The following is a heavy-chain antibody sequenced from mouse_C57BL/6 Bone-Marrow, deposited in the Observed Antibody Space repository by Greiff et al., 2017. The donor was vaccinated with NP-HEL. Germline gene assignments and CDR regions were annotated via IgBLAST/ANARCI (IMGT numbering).Heavy chain of an antibody. CDR3: AKIGIYYYGSSYPYFDY. V-gene: IGHV2-5*01. CDR1: GFSLTSYG. J-gene: IGHJ2*01. D-gene: IGHD1-1*01. Sequence: QVQLQQSGPGLVQPSQSLSITCTVSGFSLTSYGVHWVRQSPGKGLEWLGVIWRGGSTDYNAAIMTRLSITKDNAKSQVFFKMNNLQADDTAIYYCAKIGIYYYGSSYPYFDYWGQGTTLTVSS. CDR2: IWRGGST.